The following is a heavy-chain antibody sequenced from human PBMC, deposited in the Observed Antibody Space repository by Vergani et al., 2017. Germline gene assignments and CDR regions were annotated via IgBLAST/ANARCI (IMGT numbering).Heavy chain of an antibody. CDR3: ARHIGGRVLYYDFWSGSTFDY. CDR2: IYYSGST. Sequence: QLQLQESGPGLVKPSETLSLTCTVSGGSISSSSYYWGWIRQPPGKGLEWIGSIYYSGSTYYNPSLKSRVTISVDTAKNQFSLKLSSVTAADTAVYYCARHIGGRVLYYDFWSGSTFDYWGQGTLVTVSS. J-gene: IGHJ4*02. V-gene: IGHV4-39*01. D-gene: IGHD3-3*01. CDR1: GGSISSSSYY.